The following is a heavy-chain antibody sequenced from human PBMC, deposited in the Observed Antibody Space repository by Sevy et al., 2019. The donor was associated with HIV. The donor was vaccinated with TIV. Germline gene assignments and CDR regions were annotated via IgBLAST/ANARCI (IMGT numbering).Heavy chain of an antibody. CDR3: ARDRIAAVVPTDYYYGMDV. D-gene: IGHD6-13*01. V-gene: IGHV3-30-3*01. J-gene: IGHJ6*02. CDR1: GFTFSSYA. CDR2: ISYDGSNK. Sequence: GGSLRLSCAASGFTFSSYAMHWVRQAPGKGLEWVAVISYDGSNKYYADSVKGRFTISRDNSKNTLYLQMNSLRAEDTAVYYCARDRIAAVVPTDYYYGMDVWGQGTTVTVSS.